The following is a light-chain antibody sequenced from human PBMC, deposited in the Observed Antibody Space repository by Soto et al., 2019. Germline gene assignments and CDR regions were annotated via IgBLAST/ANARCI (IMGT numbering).Light chain of an antibody. Sequence: DSQMTQAPAALFASVGDRVTITCRASQSITSYLSWYQHRPGKAPKLLIYAASSLHSGVPSRFSGSGSGTDFTLTISSLQPEDFATYSCQQNYNAPPTFGHGTNVHIK. CDR2: AAS. CDR3: QQNYNAPPT. CDR1: QSITSY. V-gene: IGKV1-39*01. J-gene: IGKJ1*01.